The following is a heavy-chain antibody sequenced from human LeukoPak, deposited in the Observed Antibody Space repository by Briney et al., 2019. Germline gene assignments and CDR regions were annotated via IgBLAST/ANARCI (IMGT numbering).Heavy chain of an antibody. CDR2: IIPIFGTA. V-gene: IGHV1-69*05. Sequence: SVKVSCKASGGTFSSYAISWVRQAPGQGLEWMGRIIPIFGTANYAQKFQGRVTITTDESTSTAYMELSSLRSEDTAVYYCAREPMIVVDPHAFDIWGQGTMVTVSS. CDR1: GGTFSSYA. J-gene: IGHJ3*02. D-gene: IGHD3-22*01. CDR3: AREPMIVVDPHAFDI.